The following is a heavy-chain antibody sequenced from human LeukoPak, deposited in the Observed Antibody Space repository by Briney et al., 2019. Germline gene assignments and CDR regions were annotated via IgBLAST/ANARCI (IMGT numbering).Heavy chain of an antibody. Sequence: SETLSLTCAVYGGSFSGYYWSWIRQVPGKGLEWLGEINQSGRTNYNPSLKSRVTISVDPSKNQISLNWSFVTATDTAVYYCARGWFGFWHNSYLDDNAFDVWGPGTMVTVSS. D-gene: IGHD3-10*01. CDR2: INQSGRT. CDR3: ARGWFGFWHNSYLDDNAFDV. J-gene: IGHJ3*01. CDR1: GGSFSGYY. V-gene: IGHV4-34*01.